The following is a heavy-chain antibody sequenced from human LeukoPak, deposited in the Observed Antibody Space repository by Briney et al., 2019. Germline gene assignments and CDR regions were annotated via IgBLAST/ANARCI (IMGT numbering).Heavy chain of an antibody. Sequence: GGSLRLSCAASGFTFSSYWMSWVRQAPGKGLEWVSGITGSGGSTYYADSVKGRFTISRDNSKNTLYLQMNSLRAEDTAIYYCAKDLGYYWDYWGQGTLVTVS. D-gene: IGHD2-15*01. CDR3: AKDLGYYWDY. J-gene: IGHJ4*02. V-gene: IGHV3-23*01. CDR1: GFTFSSYW. CDR2: ITGSGGST.